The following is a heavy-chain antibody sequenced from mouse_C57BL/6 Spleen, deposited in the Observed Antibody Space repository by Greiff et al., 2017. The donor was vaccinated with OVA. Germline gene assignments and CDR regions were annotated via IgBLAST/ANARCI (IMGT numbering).Heavy chain of an antibody. D-gene: IGHD1-1*01. CDR3: ARSNYGSPYYYAMDY. CDR2: IYPGDGDT. J-gene: IGHJ4*01. V-gene: IGHV1-80*01. CDR1: GYTFTSYW. Sequence: VQLQQPGAELVRPGSSVKLSCKASGYTFTSYWMHWVKQRPGQGLEWIGQIYPGDGDTNYNGKFKGKATLTADKSSSTAYMQLSSLTSEDSAVYFCARSNYGSPYYYAMDYWGQGTSVTVSS.